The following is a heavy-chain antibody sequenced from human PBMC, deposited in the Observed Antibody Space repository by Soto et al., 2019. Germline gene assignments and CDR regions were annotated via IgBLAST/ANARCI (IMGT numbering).Heavy chain of an antibody. V-gene: IGHV4-31*03. Sequence: SETLSLTCTVSGGSISSGGYYWSWIRQHPGKGLEWIGYIYYSGSTYYNPSLKSRVTISVDTPKNQFSLKLSSVTAADTAVYYCARLLDYYFDYWGQGTLVTVSS. CDR1: GGSISSGGYY. CDR2: IYYSGST. J-gene: IGHJ4*02. CDR3: ARLLDYYFDY.